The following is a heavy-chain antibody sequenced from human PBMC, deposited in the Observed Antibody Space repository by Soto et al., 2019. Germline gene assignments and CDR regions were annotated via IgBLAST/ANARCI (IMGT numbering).Heavy chain of an antibody. J-gene: IGHJ4*02. V-gene: IGHV3-33*01. CDR1: GFTFSSYG. D-gene: IGHD5-12*01. Sequence: QVQLVESGGGVVQPGRSLRLSCAASGFTFSSYGMHWVRQAPGKGLEWVAVIWYDGSNKYYADSVKGRFTISRDNSKNTLYLQMNSLGAEDTAVYYCARDSRERVATISGSIDYWGQGTLVTVSS. CDR2: IWYDGSNK. CDR3: ARDSRERVATISGSIDY.